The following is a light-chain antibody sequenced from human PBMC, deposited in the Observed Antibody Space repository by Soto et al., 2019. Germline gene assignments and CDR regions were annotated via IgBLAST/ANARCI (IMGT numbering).Light chain of an antibody. CDR2: EVT. CDR3: LSYAGRREFYV. J-gene: IGLJ1*01. CDR1: NTDVGQDKS. Sequence: QSVLTQPASVSGSRGQSIIISCVGRNTDVGQDKSVSWYQQGPGKAPKLLIFEVTNRPSGVSNRFSGSRSGNTASLTISGLQPDDEGDYYCLSYAGRREFYVFGTGTKVTVL. V-gene: IGLV2-14*01.